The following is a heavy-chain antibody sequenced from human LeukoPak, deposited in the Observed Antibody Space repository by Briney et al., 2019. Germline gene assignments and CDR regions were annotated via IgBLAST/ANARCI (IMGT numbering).Heavy chain of an antibody. CDR1: GYSFTNYW. V-gene: IGHV5-51*01. J-gene: IGHJ4*02. CDR3: ARGGGYNYGTFDY. Sequence: GASLQISPKGSGYSFTNYWIGWVRQMPGKGLEWMGIIYPGDSDTRYSPSFQGQVTISADKSISTAYLQWSSLKASDTAMYYCARGGGYNYGTFDYWGQGTLVTVSS. D-gene: IGHD5-18*01. CDR2: IYPGDSDT.